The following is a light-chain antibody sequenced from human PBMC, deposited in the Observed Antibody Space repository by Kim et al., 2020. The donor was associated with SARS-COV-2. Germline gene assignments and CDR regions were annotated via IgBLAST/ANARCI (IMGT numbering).Light chain of an antibody. Sequence: SASGGDRVTITCRESQAIRNDLGVFQQKPEKAPKRLIYVAYNVQSGVPSRFSGSGDGTDFTLTMSSLQPEDFATYYCLQYKSYPYTCGQGTKLEI. J-gene: IGKJ2*01. CDR3: LQYKSYPYT. V-gene: IGKV1-17*01. CDR2: VAY. CDR1: QAIRND.